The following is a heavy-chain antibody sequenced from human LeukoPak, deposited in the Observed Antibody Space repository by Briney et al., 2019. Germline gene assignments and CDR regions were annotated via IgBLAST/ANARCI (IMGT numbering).Heavy chain of an antibody. J-gene: IGHJ4*02. Sequence: PGGSLRLSCAASGFTFDDYAMDWARQAPGKGLEWVSSISWNSGSIDYADSVKGRFTISRDNAKNSVYLQMNSLRAEDTALYYCATSGRGATQPFDYWGQGTLVTVSS. D-gene: IGHD1-26*01. CDR1: GFTFDDYA. CDR3: ATSGRGATQPFDY. V-gene: IGHV3-9*01. CDR2: ISWNSGSI.